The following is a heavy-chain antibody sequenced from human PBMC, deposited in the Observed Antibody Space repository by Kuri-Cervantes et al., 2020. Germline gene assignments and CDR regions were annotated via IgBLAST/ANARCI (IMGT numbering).Heavy chain of an antibody. CDR2: INHSGST. V-gene: IGHV4-34*01. D-gene: IGHD6-13*01. J-gene: IGHJ6*03. CDR1: GGSFSGYY. Sequence: SETLSLSCAVYGGSFSGYYWSWIRQPPGKGLEWIGEINHSGSTNYNPSLKSRVTISVDTSKNQFSLKLSSVTAADTAVYYCAAIAAAGIYYYYMDVWGKGTTVTVSS. CDR3: AAIAAAGIYYYYMDV.